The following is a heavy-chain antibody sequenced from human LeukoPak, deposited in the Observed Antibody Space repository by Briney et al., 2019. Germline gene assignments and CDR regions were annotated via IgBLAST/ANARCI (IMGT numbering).Heavy chain of an antibody. CDR2: IIPILSQT. D-gene: IGHD3-10*01. V-gene: IGHV1-69*11. Sequence: SVKVSCKSSGGTISTHAINWVRQAPGQGLEWMGRIIPILSQTNYALKFRGRFTMTADESTNTAYMELSSLKSEDTAVYFCAKVRGSDAFDLWGQGTMVTVSS. CDR3: AKVRGSDAFDL. CDR1: GGTISTHA. J-gene: IGHJ3*01.